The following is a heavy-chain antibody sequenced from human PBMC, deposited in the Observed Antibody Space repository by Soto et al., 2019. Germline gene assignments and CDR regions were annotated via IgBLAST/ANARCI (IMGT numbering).Heavy chain of an antibody. D-gene: IGHD3-16*01. Sequence: GGSLRLSCAASGFTFSSYAMSWVRQAPGKGLEWVSAISGSGGSTYYADSVKGRFTISRDNSKNTLYLQMNSLRAEDTAVYYCAKDKFSAQRGYYYYGMDVWGQGTTVTVSS. CDR3: AKDKFSAQRGYYYYGMDV. CDR2: ISGSGGST. V-gene: IGHV3-23*01. CDR1: GFTFSSYA. J-gene: IGHJ6*02.